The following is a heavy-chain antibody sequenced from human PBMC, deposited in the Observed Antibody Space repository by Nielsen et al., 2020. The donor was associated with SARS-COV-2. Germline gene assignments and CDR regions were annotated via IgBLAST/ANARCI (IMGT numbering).Heavy chain of an antibody. J-gene: IGHJ5*02. D-gene: IGHD1-26*01. CDR1: GFTFSNAW. V-gene: IGHV3-15*01. CDR3: ARPYSGSYSNWFDP. Sequence: GESLKISCAASGFTFSNAWMSWVRQAPGKGLEWVGRIKSKTDGGTTDYAAPVKGRFTISRDDSKNTLYLQMNSLRAEDTAVYYCARPYSGSYSNWFDPWGQGTLVTVSS. CDR2: IKSKTDGGTT.